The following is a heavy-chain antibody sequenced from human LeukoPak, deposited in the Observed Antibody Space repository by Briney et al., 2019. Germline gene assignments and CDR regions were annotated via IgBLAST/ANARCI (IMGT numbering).Heavy chain of an antibody. CDR1: GYTFTGYY. V-gene: IGHV1-2*02. J-gene: IGHJ4*02. CDR3: ARAPLVGATTINFDY. Sequence: VASVKVSCKASGYTFTGYYMHWVRQAPGQGLEWMGWTNPNSGGSYFAQKFKGRVTMTRDTSISTAYMELSRLTSDDTAVYYCARAPLVGATTINFDYWGQGTLVTVSS. CDR2: TNPNSGGS. D-gene: IGHD1-26*01.